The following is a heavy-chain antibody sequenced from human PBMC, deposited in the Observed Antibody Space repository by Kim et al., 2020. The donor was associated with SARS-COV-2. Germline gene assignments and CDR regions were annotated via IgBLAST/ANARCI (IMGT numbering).Heavy chain of an antibody. Sequence: SQTLSLTCAISGDSVSSNTVAWNWIRQSPSRGLEWLGRTYYRSKWSTDYAVSVKSRASINPDTSKNQFSLQLNSVTPEDTAVYYCARRGPDSGAHFDYWGQGTLVTVSS. CDR1: GDSVSSNTVA. J-gene: IGHJ4*02. CDR3: ARRGPDSGAHFDY. D-gene: IGHD3-10*01. V-gene: IGHV6-1*01. CDR2: TYYRSKWST.